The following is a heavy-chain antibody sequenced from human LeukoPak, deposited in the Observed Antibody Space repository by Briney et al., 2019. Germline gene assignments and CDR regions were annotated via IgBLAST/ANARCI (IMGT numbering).Heavy chain of an antibody. Sequence: SETLSLTRTVSGGSISSYYWSWIRQPPGKGLEWIGYIDDSGTTNYNPSLKSRVTISVDTSKNQFPLKLSSVTAADTAVYYCARLNYDFWRGYYFDYWGQGTLVTVSS. V-gene: IGHV4-59*08. CDR1: GGSISSYY. J-gene: IGHJ4*02. CDR3: ARLNYDFWRGYYFDY. D-gene: IGHD3-3*01. CDR2: IDDSGTT.